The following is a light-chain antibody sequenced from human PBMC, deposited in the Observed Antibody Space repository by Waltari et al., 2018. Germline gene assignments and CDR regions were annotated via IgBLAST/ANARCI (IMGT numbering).Light chain of an antibody. V-gene: IGKV1-9*01. CDR1: QGISSY. J-gene: IGKJ4*01. CDR2: DAS. CDR3: QHVKSYPLT. Sequence: DIQLTQSPSFLSASVGDRVTITCRARQGISSYLAWYQRKPGKAPNLLIYDASTLQNGVPSRFSGSGSGTEFTLTISSLQPEDFATYYCQHVKSYPLTFGGGSEVEIK.